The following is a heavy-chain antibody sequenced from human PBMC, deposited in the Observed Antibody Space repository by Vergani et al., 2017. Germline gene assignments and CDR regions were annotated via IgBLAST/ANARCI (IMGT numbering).Heavy chain of an antibody. CDR1: GFSLTTGGEG. CDR3: AHRAAGGALLDY. J-gene: IGHJ4*02. D-gene: IGHD2-15*01. Sequence: QITLRESGPTLVKPTQTLTLTCTFSGFSLTTGGEGVGWIRQPPGKALEWLALIYWNDDKRYSPSLKSRLTITKDTSKNQVVLTMTNMDPVDTATYYCAHRAAGGALLDYWGQGTLVTVSS. V-gene: IGHV2-5*01. CDR2: IYWNDDK.